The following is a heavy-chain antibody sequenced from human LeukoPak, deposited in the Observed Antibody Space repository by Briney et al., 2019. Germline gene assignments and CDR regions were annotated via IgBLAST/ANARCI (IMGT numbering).Heavy chain of an antibody. D-gene: IGHD2-21*02. Sequence: GGSLRLSCAASGFTFSDYGVNWVRQAPGKGLEWVSSISGSGRSMFYADSVRGRFTISRDNAKNSLYLQMNSLRAEDTAVYYCARDYFYCGGDCFVDYWGQGTLVTVSS. CDR2: ISGSGRSM. CDR3: ARDYFYCGGDCFVDY. V-gene: IGHV3-21*01. CDR1: GFTFSDYG. J-gene: IGHJ4*02.